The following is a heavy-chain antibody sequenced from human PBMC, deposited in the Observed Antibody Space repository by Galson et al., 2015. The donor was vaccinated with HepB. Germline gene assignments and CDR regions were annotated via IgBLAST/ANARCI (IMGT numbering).Heavy chain of an antibody. D-gene: IGHD3-10*01. CDR2: TYYRSKWSN. CDR1: GDSVSSHSAA. J-gene: IGHJ5*02. CDR3: TREGPRLVRGVYMDWFDP. V-gene: IGHV6-1*01. Sequence: CAISGDSVSSHSAAWNWIRQSPSRGLEWLGRTYYRSKWSNDYAVSVKSRVTINADTSKNQFSLQLKSVTPDDTAVYYCTREGPRLVRGVYMDWFDPWGQGTLVIVSS.